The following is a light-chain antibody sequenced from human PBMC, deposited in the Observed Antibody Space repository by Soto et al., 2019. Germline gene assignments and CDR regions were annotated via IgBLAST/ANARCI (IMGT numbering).Light chain of an antibody. J-gene: IGLJ3*02. CDR1: SSNVGAYNY. CDR3: SSYTTSATLV. V-gene: IGLV2-14*01. Sequence: QSVLTQPASVSGSPGQSITISCTGSSSNVGAYNYVSWYQQHPGIAPKLIIYEVNNRPSGVSSRFSGSKSGNTASLTISGLQAEDEGDYYCSSYTTSATLVFGGGTKVTVL. CDR2: EVN.